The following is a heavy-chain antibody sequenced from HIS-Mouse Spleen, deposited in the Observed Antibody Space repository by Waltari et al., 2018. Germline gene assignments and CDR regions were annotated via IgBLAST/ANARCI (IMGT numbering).Heavy chain of an antibody. CDR1: GGSISSSSFY. CDR3: AREIPYSSSWYDWYFDL. Sequence: QLQLQESGPGLVKPSETLSLTCTVPGGSISSSSFYWGWIRPPPGKGLEWIGSIYSSGSTYYNPSLKSRVTISVDTSKNQFSLKLSSVTAADTAVYYCAREIPYSSSWYDWYFDLWGRGTLVTVSS. V-gene: IGHV4-39*07. D-gene: IGHD6-13*01. CDR2: IYSSGST. J-gene: IGHJ2*01.